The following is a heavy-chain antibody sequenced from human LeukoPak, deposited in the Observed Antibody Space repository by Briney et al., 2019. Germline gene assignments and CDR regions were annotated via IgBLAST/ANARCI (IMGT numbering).Heavy chain of an antibody. CDR2: ISSSGSTI. Sequence: GGSLRLSCAASGFTFSDYYMSWIRQAPGKGLEWVSYISSSGSTIYYADSVKGRFTISRDNAKNSLYLQMNSLRAEDTAVYYCARVRGTMVRGVPYYYYMDVWGKGTTVTVSS. D-gene: IGHD3-10*01. J-gene: IGHJ6*03. CDR1: GFTFSDYY. CDR3: ARVRGTMVRGVPYYYYMDV. V-gene: IGHV3-11*04.